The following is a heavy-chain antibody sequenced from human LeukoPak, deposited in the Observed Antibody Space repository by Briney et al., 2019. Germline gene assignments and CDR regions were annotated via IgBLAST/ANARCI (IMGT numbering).Heavy chain of an antibody. D-gene: IGHD2-2*01. Sequence: PAGSPRLSCAASGFTFSNAWMSWVRQAPGKGLEWVGLIRDKPDGGTTDYAAPVKGRFIISRDDSKSMLYLQMNSLKTEDTAVYYCTTDNAPGMDVWGQGTTVTVSS. V-gene: IGHV3-15*01. J-gene: IGHJ6*02. CDR2: IRDKPDGGTT. CDR3: TTDNAPGMDV. CDR1: GFTFSNAW.